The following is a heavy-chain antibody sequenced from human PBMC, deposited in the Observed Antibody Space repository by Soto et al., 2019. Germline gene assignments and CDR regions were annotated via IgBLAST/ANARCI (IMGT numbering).Heavy chain of an antibody. CDR1: EFTFSNYG. CDR2: ILNDGSNR. CDR3: ARDDEYSGNGMDV. V-gene: IGHV3-33*01. J-gene: IGHJ6*02. Sequence: QVQVVESGGGVVQPGRSLRLSCAASEFTFSNYGMHWVRQAPGKGLEWVAVILNDGSNRYHADSVQDRFTISRDNSKNTIYVQMNSLRDEDTAGYYCARDDEYSGNGMDVWGQGTTVTVS. D-gene: IGHD3-10*01.